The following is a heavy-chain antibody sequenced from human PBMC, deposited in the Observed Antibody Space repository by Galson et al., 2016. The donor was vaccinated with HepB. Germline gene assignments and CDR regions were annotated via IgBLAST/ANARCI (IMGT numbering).Heavy chain of an antibody. CDR2: IKASDDTT. CDR3: ANVHSGYGSSWPYYYYYGLDV. D-gene: IGHD6-13*01. Sequence: SLRLPCAASGFTLSNYDTNWVRQAPGKGLEWVSDIKASDDTTPYEDSVKGRFPISRYSYRNTVYLQMNSLRAEDPAVYFCANVHSGYGSSWPYYYYYGLDVWGKGTTVTVSS. V-gene: IGHV3-23*01. J-gene: IGHJ6*04. CDR1: GFTLSNYD.